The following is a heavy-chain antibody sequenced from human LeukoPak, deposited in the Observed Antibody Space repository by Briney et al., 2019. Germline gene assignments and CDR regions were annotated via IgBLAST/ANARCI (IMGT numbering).Heavy chain of an antibody. CDR3: ARDHLIAVAPTKIDP. J-gene: IGHJ5*02. CDR2: ISAYNGNT. D-gene: IGHD6-19*01. V-gene: IGHV1-18*01. CDR1: GYTFTSYG. Sequence: ASVKVSCKASGYTFTSYGISWVRQAPGQGLEWMGWISAYNGNTNYAQELQGRVTMTTDTSTSTAYMELRSLRSDDTAVYYCARDHLIAVAPTKIDPWGQGTLVTVSS.